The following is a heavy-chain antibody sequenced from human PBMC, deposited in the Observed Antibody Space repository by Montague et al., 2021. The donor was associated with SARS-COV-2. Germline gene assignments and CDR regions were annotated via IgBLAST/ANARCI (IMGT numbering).Heavy chain of an antibody. J-gene: IGHJ4*02. CDR2: IYYSGTT. CDR3: ARETYTSGWFQQFDY. V-gene: IGHV4-39*01. Sequence: SETLSLTCTVSGGSITSGDYCWGWIRQPPGKGLEWIGSIYYSGTTYYNPSLQSRVTISVDTSKKQFSPKLSSVTAADTAVYYCARETYTSGWFQQFDYWGQGTLVTVSS. CDR1: GGSITSGDYC. D-gene: IGHD6-19*01.